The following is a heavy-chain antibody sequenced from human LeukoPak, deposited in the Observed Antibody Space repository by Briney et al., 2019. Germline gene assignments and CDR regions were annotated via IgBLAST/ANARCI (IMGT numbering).Heavy chain of an antibody. D-gene: IGHD3-22*01. Sequence: GGSLRLSCAASGFTFSSYAMSWVRQAPGKGLEWVSAISGSGGSTYYADSVKGRFTISRDNSKNTLYLQMNSLRAEDTAVYYCAKDDYDTTYYYYGMDVWGQGTTVIVS. CDR1: GFTFSSYA. CDR2: ISGSGGST. V-gene: IGHV3-23*01. J-gene: IGHJ6*02. CDR3: AKDDYDTTYYYYGMDV.